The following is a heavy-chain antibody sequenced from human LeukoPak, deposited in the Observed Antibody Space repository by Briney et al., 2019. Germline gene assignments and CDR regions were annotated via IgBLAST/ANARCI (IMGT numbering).Heavy chain of an antibody. D-gene: IGHD4-23*01. CDR1: GYIFTGNY. CDR2: INPNSGGT. Sequence: ASVKVSCKASGYIFTGNYMHWVRQAPGQGLEWMGWINPNSGGTNYAQKFQGRVTMTRDTSISTAYMELSRLRSDDTAVYYCARESLTTVVTYYYYYYMDVWGKGTTVTVSS. V-gene: IGHV1-2*02. J-gene: IGHJ6*03. CDR3: ARESLTTVVTYYYYYYMDV.